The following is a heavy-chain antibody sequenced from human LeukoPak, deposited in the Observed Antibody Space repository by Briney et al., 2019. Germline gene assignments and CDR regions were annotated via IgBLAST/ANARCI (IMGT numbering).Heavy chain of an antibody. J-gene: IGHJ4*02. V-gene: IGHV3-30-3*01. Sequence: QPGRTLRLSCAASGLTFSSYSMHWVRQAPGKGLEWVAFISSDGSNKYIADSVKGRFTISRDNSKNTLYLQMNSLRSEDTAVYYCARGRYSSSWLDYWGQGTLVTVSS. CDR1: GLTFSSYS. CDR2: ISSDGSNK. CDR3: ARGRYSSSWLDY. D-gene: IGHD6-13*01.